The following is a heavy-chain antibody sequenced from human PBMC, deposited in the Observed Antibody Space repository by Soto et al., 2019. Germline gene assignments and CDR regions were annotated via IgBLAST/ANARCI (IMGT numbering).Heavy chain of an antibody. Sequence: PGGSLRLSCAASGFTFSSYAMSWVRQAPGKGLEWVSAISGSGGSTYYADSVKGRFTISRDNSKDTLYLQMNSLRAEDTAVYYCAKDSRGATGYYYGMDVWGQGTTVTVSS. D-gene: IGHD1-26*01. CDR3: AKDSRGATGYYYGMDV. CDR2: ISGSGGST. V-gene: IGHV3-23*01. J-gene: IGHJ6*02. CDR1: GFTFSSYA.